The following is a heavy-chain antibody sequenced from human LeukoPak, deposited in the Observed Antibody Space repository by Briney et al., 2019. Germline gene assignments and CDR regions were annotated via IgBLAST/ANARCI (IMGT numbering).Heavy chain of an antibody. J-gene: IGHJ4*02. CDR1: GGSISSYY. CDR3: ARGVAAAGTHFDY. CDR2: IYYDGST. V-gene: IGHV4-59*01. Sequence: SETLSLTCTVSGGSISSYYCSWIRQPSGKGLEWIGYIYYDGSTNYNPSLKSRVTMSVDTSKNQFSLRLSSVTAADTAVYYCARGVAAAGTHFDYWGQGTLVTVSS. D-gene: IGHD6-13*01.